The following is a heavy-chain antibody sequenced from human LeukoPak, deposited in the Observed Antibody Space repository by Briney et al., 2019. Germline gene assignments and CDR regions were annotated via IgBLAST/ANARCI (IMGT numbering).Heavy chain of an antibody. Sequence: GGSLRLSCAASGFTFSSYAMSWVRQAPGKGLEWVSAISGSGGSTYYADSVKGRFTISRDNSKNTLYLQMNSLRAEDTAVYYCARCRSGGSCFYFDYWGQGTLVTVSS. V-gene: IGHV3-23*01. J-gene: IGHJ4*02. CDR1: GFTFSSYA. D-gene: IGHD2-15*01. CDR2: ISGSGGST. CDR3: ARCRSGGSCFYFDY.